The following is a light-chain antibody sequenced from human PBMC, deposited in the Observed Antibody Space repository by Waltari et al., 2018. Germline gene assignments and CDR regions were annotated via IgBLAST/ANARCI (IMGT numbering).Light chain of an antibody. CDR1: PSVLYSSNYKNY. CDR3: QQYYSTPFT. V-gene: IGKV4-1*01. CDR2: WAS. Sequence: DSVMTQSPDSLAVSLGERATINCKSSPSVLYSSNYKNYLALYQQKPGQPPKLLIYWASTRESGVPDRFSGSGSGTDFTLPISSLQAEDVAVYYCQQYYSTPFTFGPGTKVDIK. J-gene: IGKJ3*01.